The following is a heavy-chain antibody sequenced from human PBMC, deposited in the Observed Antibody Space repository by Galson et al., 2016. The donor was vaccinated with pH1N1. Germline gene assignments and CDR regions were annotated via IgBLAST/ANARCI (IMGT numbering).Heavy chain of an antibody. Sequence: LSLTCSVSGGSISSETYYWGWIRQPPGKGLEWIGGIHYSGTTYHNPSLKSRVTLSVDTSKNQFSLKVTSVTAADTAVYYCARAGGILYDFDYWGQGTLVTVSS. J-gene: IGHJ4*02. CDR3: ARAGGILYDFDY. V-gene: IGHV4-39*07. CDR2: IHYSGTT. D-gene: IGHD2-8*01. CDR1: GGSISSETYY.